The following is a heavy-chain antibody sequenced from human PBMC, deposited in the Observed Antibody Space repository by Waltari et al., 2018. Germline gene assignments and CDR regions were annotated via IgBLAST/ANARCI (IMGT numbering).Heavy chain of an antibody. Sequence: QVQLVQSGPEVKKPGSSVKVSCKASGYTFTAYYLYWVRQGPGQGLEWMGWINPDSGGTNSAQEFQGRVTLTRDTSISTAYLEVSGLRSDDTAVYYCARARVPFGDIVTATFDYWGQGSLVTVSS. J-gene: IGHJ4*02. CDR3: ARARVPFGDIVTATFDY. CDR1: GYTFTAYY. V-gene: IGHV1-2*02. D-gene: IGHD4-17*01. CDR2: INPDSGGT.